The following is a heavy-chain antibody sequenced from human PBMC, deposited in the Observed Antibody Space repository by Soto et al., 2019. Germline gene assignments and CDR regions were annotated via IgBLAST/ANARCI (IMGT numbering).Heavy chain of an antibody. Sequence: PGESLKISCKGSGYSFTSYWIGWVRQMPGKGLEWMGIIYPGDSDTRYSPSFQGQVTISADKSISTAYLQWSSLEASDTAVYYCARRGGATRGRIDAFDIWGQGTMVTVSS. V-gene: IGHV5-51*01. CDR1: GYSFTSYW. D-gene: IGHD1-26*01. CDR2: IYPGDSDT. CDR3: ARRGGATRGRIDAFDI. J-gene: IGHJ3*02.